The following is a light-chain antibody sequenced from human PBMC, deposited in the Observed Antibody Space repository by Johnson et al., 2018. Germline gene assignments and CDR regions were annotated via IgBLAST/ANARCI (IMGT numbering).Light chain of an antibody. CDR3: ATCHRSLSAGDV. J-gene: IGLJ1*01. V-gene: IGLV1-51*02. CDR2: ETN. CDR1: SSNIGNNY. Sequence: QSVLTQPPSVSAAPGQKVTISCSGSSSNIGNNYVSWYQQAPGTAPDLLIYETNKRPPGIPDRFSGSKPGTSATLRITGPQTGDEADYYCATCHRSLSAGDVFSTGTNVTVL.